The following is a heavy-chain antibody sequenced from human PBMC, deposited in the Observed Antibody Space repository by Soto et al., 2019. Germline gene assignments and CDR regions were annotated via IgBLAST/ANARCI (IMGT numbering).Heavy chain of an antibody. D-gene: IGHD2-21*01. CDR2: IYPGDSDT. CDR1: GYSFTTYW. V-gene: IGHV5-51*01. Sequence: PGESLKISCKASGYSFTTYWIGWVRQMLGKGLEWMGKIYPGDSDTRYSPSFQGQVTISVDKSISTAYLQWSSLKASDTAMYYCARRLASTGYHGMDVWGQGTTVTVSS. CDR3: ARRLASTGYHGMDV. J-gene: IGHJ6*02.